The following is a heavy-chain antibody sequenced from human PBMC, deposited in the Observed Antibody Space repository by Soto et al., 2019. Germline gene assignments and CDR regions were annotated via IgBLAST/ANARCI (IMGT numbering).Heavy chain of an antibody. CDR1: GDSVSSNSAA. V-gene: IGHV6-1*01. CDR2: TYYRSKWYN. Sequence: SQTLSLTCAISGDSVSSNSAAWNWIRQSPSRGLEWLGRTYYRSKWYNDYAVSVKSRITINPDTSKNQFSLQLHSVTPEGTAVYYCASADSSSWYRIYYYSYGMDVWGQGTTVTVSS. J-gene: IGHJ6*02. D-gene: IGHD6-13*01. CDR3: ASADSSSWYRIYYYSYGMDV.